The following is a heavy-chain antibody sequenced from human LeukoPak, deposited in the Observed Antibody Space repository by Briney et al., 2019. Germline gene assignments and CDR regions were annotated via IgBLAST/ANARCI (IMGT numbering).Heavy chain of an antibody. V-gene: IGHV1-69*13. Sequence: SVKVSCTASGGTFSSYAISWVRQAPGQGLEWMGGIIPIFGTANYAQKFQGRVTITADESTSTAYMELSSLRSEDTAVYYCAREMGDGTYYTYGMDVWGQGTTVTVSS. CDR3: AREMGDGTYYTYGMDV. CDR2: IIPIFGTA. CDR1: GGTFSSYA. D-gene: IGHD3-16*01. J-gene: IGHJ6*02.